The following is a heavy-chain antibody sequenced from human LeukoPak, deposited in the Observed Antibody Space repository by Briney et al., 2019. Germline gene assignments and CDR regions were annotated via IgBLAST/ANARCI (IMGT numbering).Heavy chain of an antibody. J-gene: IGHJ4*02. CDR1: GFTFSSYA. D-gene: IGHD3-16*01. V-gene: IGHV3-66*01. CDR2: IYSGGST. CDR3: ARDADLGFFDY. Sequence: GGSLRLSCAASGFTFSSYAMHWVRQAPGKGLEWVSVIYSGGSTYYADSVKGRFTISRDNSKNTLYLQMNSLRAEDTAVYYCARDADLGFFDYWGQGTLVTVSS.